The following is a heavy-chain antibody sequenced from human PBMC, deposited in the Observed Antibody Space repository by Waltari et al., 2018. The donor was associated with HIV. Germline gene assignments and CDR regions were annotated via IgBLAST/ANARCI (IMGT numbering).Heavy chain of an antibody. CDR1: GYTFSAYA. D-gene: IGHD3-10*01. J-gene: IGHJ6*02. CDR2: INNYDGQT. Sequence: VQLVQSGAEVKRPGASVRVSCTSSGYTFSAYAINWLRQTPGQGLEWMGWINNYDGQTNFAEKFQGRVTMTTDTSKSTAYMELRSLRSDDTAVYFCARGVALVRGVKIRGHMDVWGQGTTVTVSS. V-gene: IGHV1-18*01. CDR3: ARGVALVRGVKIRGHMDV.